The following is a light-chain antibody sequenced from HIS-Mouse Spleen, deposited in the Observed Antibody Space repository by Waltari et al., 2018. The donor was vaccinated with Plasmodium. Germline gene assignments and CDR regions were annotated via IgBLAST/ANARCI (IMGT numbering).Light chain of an antibody. CDR1: RRDVGGYNY. Sequence: QSALTQPPSASGSPGQSVTISCPGTRRDVGGYNYVPWYQQPPGKAPKLMIYEVSKRPSGVPDRFSGSKSGNTASLTVSGLQAEDEADYYCSSYAGSNNLVFGGGTKLTVL. J-gene: IGLJ2*01. CDR3: SSYAGSNNLV. V-gene: IGLV2-8*01. CDR2: EVS.